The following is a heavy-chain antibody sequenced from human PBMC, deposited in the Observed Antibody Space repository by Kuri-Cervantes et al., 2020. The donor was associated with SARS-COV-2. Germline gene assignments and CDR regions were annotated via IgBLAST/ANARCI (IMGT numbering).Heavy chain of an antibody. CDR2: ITGSGDNT. CDR3: AKGGPMVRGEIRNNWFDP. D-gene: IGHD3-10*01. J-gene: IGHJ5*02. CDR1: GFTFSSYA. Sequence: GESLKISCAASGFTFSSYAMSWVRQAPGKGLEWVSLITGSGDNTYYADSVRGRFTISRDNSRNTLYLQMNSLRTEDTAVYYCAKGGPMVRGEIRNNWFDPCGQGIL. V-gene: IGHV3-23*01.